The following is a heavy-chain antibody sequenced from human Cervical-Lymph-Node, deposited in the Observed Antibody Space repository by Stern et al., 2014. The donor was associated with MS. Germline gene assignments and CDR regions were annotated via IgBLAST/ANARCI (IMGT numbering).Heavy chain of an antibody. Sequence: EVPLVESGAEVKKPGESLKISCKGSGYSFTANWLAWVRQIPGKGLEWMGIIVPGDSDTRYSPSFQGQVTISADKSISTAYLQWSSLKASDTAMYYCARDYGDYAFDYWGQGTLVTVSS. D-gene: IGHD4-17*01. CDR3: ARDYGDYAFDY. J-gene: IGHJ4*02. V-gene: IGHV5-51*01. CDR1: GYSFTANW. CDR2: IVPGDSDT.